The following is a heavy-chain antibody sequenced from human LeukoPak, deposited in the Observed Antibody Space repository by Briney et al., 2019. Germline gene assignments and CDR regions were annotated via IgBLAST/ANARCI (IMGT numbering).Heavy chain of an antibody. Sequence: ASVKVSCKASGGTFSSYAISWVRQAPGQGLEWMGRITPILGIANYAQKFQGRVTITADKSTSTAYMELSSLRSEDTAVYYCARDLASSSSCTWGQGTLVTVSS. CDR2: ITPILGIA. CDR3: ARDLASSSSCT. V-gene: IGHV1-69*04. D-gene: IGHD6-6*01. CDR1: GGTFSSYA. J-gene: IGHJ4*02.